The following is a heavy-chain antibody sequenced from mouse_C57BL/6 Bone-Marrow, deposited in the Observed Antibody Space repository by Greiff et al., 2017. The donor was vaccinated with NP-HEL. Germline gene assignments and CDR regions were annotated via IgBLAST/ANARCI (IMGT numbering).Heavy chain of an antibody. CDR1: GYTFTSYW. Sequence: VQLQQPGTELVKPGASVKLSCKASGYTFTSYWMHWLKQRPGQGLEWIGNINPNNGGTNDNEKLKTKVTLTVDKSSSTAYMQHSSLTSEDSAVYYCARDSGYAFDYWGQGTTLTVSS. CDR3: ARDSGYAFDY. D-gene: IGHD3-2*02. CDR2: INPNNGGT. J-gene: IGHJ2*01. V-gene: IGHV1-53*01.